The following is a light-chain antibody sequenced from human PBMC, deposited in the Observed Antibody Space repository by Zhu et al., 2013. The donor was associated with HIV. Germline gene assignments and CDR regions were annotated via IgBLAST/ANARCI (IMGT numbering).Light chain of an antibody. V-gene: IGKV1-39*01. CDR1: QSISTY. CDR3: QQYDSYST. J-gene: IGKJ1*01. Sequence: DIQMTQSPSSLSASVGDRVTITCRASQSISTYLNWYQQKPGKAPKFLIYAASSLQSGVPSRFSGSGSGTDFTLTISSLQPEDFASYYCQQYDSYSTFGPGTKVEMK. CDR2: AAS.